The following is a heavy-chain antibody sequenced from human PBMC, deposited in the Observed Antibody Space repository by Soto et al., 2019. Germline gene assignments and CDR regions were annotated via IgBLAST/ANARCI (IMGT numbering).Heavy chain of an antibody. D-gene: IGHD2-2*01. CDR3: ARAAGMDCSSTSCRPNYYYYYMDV. CDR2: INHSGST. CDR1: DGSFSGYY. Sequence: SETPXLTFAVYDGSFSGYYWSWIRQPPGKGLEWIGEINHSGSTNYNPSLKRRVTISVDTSKNQFSLKLSSVTAADTAVYYCARAAGMDCSSTSCRPNYYYYYMDVWGKGTTVTVSS. J-gene: IGHJ6*03. V-gene: IGHV4-34*01.